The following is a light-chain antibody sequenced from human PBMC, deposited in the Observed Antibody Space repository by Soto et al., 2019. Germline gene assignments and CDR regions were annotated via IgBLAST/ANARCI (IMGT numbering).Light chain of an antibody. CDR2: DNN. J-gene: IGLJ3*02. CDR1: SSNIGNTF. CDR3: GTWDSSLSAGGV. V-gene: IGLV1-51*01. Sequence: QSVLTQPPSVSAAPGQRVTISCSGTSSNIGNTFVSWYQQLPGTAPKLLIYDNNKRPSGIPDRFSGSKSGTSATLDITGLQTGDEADYYCGTWDSSLSAGGVFGGGTKLTVL.